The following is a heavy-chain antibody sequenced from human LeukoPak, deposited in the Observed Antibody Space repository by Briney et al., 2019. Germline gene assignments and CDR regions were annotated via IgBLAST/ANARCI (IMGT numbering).Heavy chain of an antibody. CDR1: GSTFSSYG. CDR3: AKASSIVGARGAFDI. J-gene: IGHJ3*02. CDR2: ISGSGGST. Sequence: GGSLRLSCAASGSTFSSYGMSWVRQAPGKGLEWVSAISGSGGSTYYADSVKGRFTISRDNSKNTLYLQMNSLRAEDTAVYYCAKASSIVGARGAFDIWGQGTMVTVSS. V-gene: IGHV3-23*01. D-gene: IGHD1-26*01.